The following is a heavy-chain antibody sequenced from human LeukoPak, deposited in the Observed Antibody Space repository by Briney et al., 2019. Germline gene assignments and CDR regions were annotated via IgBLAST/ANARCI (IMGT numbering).Heavy chain of an antibody. D-gene: IGHD4-11*01. J-gene: IGHJ4*02. CDR2: IYHSGST. Sequence: PSETLSLTCAVSGYSITSGYYWAWIRQPPGKGLEWIGNIYHSGSTYYNASLKSRVTISVDTSKNQFSLKLSSVTAADTAVYYCARRYSNYFFDYWGQGTLFTVSS. CDR1: GYSITSGYY. V-gene: IGHV4-38-2*01. CDR3: ARRYSNYFFDY.